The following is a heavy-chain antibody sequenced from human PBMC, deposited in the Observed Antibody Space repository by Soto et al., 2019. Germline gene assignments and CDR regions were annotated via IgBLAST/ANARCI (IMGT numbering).Heavy chain of an antibody. Sequence: PGGSLRLSCVASGFTFRSYEMDWLRHVPGRGLEWVAYIDETSATTHFANSVRGRFTISRDNAKNSLYLEMNSLSAEDSAVYYCAREHCRDGVCADVFDLWGQGTMVTVSS. CDR1: GFTFRSYE. J-gene: IGHJ3*01. D-gene: IGHD2-8*02. CDR2: IDETSATT. CDR3: AREHCRDGVCADVFDL. V-gene: IGHV3-48*01.